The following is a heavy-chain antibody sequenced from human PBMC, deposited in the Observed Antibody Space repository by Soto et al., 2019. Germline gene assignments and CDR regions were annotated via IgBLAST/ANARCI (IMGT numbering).Heavy chain of an antibody. CDR1: GFTFDDYA. V-gene: IGHV3-9*01. J-gene: IGHJ4*02. D-gene: IGHD3-10*01. CDR2: ISWNSAFI. CDR3: AKGITMIRGAIDH. Sequence: EVQLVESGGGLVQPGRSLRLSCAASGFTFDDYAMHWVRQVPGKGLEWVSGISWNSAFIGYADSVKGRFTISRDNAKNSLYLQMYSLRAEDTDFYYWAKGITMIRGAIDHWGQGTLVTVSS.